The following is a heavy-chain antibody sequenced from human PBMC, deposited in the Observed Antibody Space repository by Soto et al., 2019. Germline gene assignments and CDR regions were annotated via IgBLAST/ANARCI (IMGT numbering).Heavy chain of an antibody. D-gene: IGHD2-15*01. Sequence: QVQLVQSGAEVKEPGASVKLSCQASGYTFMNYAISWVRQAPGQGLEWMGWISPSTGDTDQAQNFQGRVTMTLDTSKNTANLELRTLRSDDSAVYYCVRCYCSVGSCYTCWHFDLWGRGTLVTVSS. CDR3: VRCYCSVGSCYTCWHFDL. J-gene: IGHJ2*01. CDR1: GYTFMNYA. CDR2: ISPSTGDT. V-gene: IGHV1-18*01.